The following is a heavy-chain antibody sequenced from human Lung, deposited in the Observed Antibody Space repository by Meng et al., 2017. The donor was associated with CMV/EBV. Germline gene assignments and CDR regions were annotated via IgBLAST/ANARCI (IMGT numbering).Heavy chain of an antibody. CDR3: ARAFYDSIFDGMDV. CDR2: ISYDGSNK. Sequence: SXKISXAASGFTFSSYAMHWVRQAPGKGLEWVAVISYDGSNKYYADSVKGRFTISRDNSKNTLYLQMNSLRAEDTAVYYCARAFYDSIFDGMDVWGQGNXVTGAS. CDR1: GFTFSSYA. D-gene: IGHD3-22*01. J-gene: IGHJ6*01. V-gene: IGHV3-30*04.